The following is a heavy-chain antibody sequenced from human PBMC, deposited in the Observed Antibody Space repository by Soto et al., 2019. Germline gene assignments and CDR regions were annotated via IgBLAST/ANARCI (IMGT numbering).Heavy chain of an antibody. CDR1: GFTFSNAW. D-gene: IGHD3-9*01. CDR3: TRALQEDILTGYRELSPYYYYYYGMDV. CDR2: IRSKRYGEAS. V-gene: IGHV3-15*01. J-gene: IGHJ6*02. Sequence: GGSLRLSCTGSGFTFSNAWMSWVRQAPGKGLEWVGRIRSKRYGEASDYAAPVKGRFIISRDDSQNTWFLQMNGLKTEDTAVYYCTRALQEDILTGYRELSPYYYYYYGMDVWGQGTTVTVSS.